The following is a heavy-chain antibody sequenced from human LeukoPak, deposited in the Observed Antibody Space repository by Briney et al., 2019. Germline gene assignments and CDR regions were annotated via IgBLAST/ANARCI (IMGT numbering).Heavy chain of an antibody. CDR1: GFTFSSYE. V-gene: IGHV3-48*03. CDR2: ISSSGSTI. D-gene: IGHD2-2*01. Sequence: GGSLRLSCAASGFTFSSYEMNWVRQAPGKGLEWVSYISSSGSTIYYADSVKGRFTISRDNAKNSLYLKMNSLRAEDTAVYYCARGIMAKDIVVVPAEAYYYGMDVWGQGTTVTVSS. J-gene: IGHJ6*02. CDR3: ARGIMAKDIVVVPAEAYYYGMDV.